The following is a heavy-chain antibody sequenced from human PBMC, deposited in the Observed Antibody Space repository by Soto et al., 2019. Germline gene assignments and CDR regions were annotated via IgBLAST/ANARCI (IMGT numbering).Heavy chain of an antibody. J-gene: IGHJ4*02. CDR1: GGSISSGDYY. CDR2: IYYSGST. D-gene: IGHD1-26*01. V-gene: IGHV4-61*08. CDR3: ASSIVGATYFDY. Sequence: PSXTLSLTCTVSGGSISSGDYYWGWIRQPPGKGLEWIGYIYYSGSTNYNPSLKSRVTISVDTSKNQFSLKLSSVTAADTAVYYCASSIVGATYFDYWGQGTLVTVSS.